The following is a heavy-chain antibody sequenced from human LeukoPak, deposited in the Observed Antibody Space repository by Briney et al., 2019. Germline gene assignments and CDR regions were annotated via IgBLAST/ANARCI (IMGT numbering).Heavy chain of an antibody. V-gene: IGHV1-46*01. CDR2: INPGGGNT. CDR3: ARVRGGYNDAYDI. J-gene: IGHJ3*02. Sequence: EASVKVSCKASGYTFTNYYMHWVRQAPGQGLEWMGLINPGGGNTNYAQNFQGRVTMTRDTSTSTVYMELSSLRSEDTAIYYCARVRGGYNDAYDIWGQGTVVTVPS. CDR1: GYTFTNYY. D-gene: IGHD5-24*01.